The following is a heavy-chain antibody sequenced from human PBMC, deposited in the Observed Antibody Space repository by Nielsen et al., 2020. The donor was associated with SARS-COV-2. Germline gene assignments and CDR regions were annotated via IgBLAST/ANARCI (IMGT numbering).Heavy chain of an antibody. V-gene: IGHV4-34*10. CDR1: GRSLTGYQ. J-gene: IGHJ4*02. Sequence: SETLSLTCGVSGRSLTGYQWTWLRQPPGKGLEWLGEINQSGRTKTNPSLRSRLTMSIDTSKSQFSLHLTSVTAADTAIYYCARDQSIGIYDYWGQGSLVTVSS. D-gene: IGHD5-12*01. CDR3: ARDQSIGIYDY. CDR2: INQSGRT.